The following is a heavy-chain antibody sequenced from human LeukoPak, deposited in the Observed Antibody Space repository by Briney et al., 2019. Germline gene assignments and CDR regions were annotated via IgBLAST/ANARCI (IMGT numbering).Heavy chain of an antibody. J-gene: IGHJ4*02. CDR2: ISGSGGST. CDR1: GFTFSDYY. CDR3: AKDLGGYSYGFDY. D-gene: IGHD5-18*01. Sequence: PGGSLGLPCAASGFTFSDYYMSWVRQAPGKGLEWVSAISGSGGSTYCADSVKGRFTISRDNSKNTLYLQMNSLRAEDTAVYYCAKDLGGYSYGFDYWGQGTLVTVPS. V-gene: IGHV3-23*01.